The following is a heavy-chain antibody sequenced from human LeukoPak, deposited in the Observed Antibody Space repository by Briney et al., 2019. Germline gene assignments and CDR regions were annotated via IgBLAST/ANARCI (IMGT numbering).Heavy chain of an antibody. Sequence: ATVKVSCKASGYTFTGYYIHWMRQAPGHGLEWMGWITPNSGDTKYVQKFQGRVTMTRVTSIRTVYLDLRRLRSDDTAVYYCARPRDYGDYDGFDIWGPGTMVRVSS. CDR1: GYTFTGYY. CDR2: ITPNSGDT. J-gene: IGHJ3*02. CDR3: ARPRDYGDYDGFDI. D-gene: IGHD4-17*01. V-gene: IGHV1-2*02.